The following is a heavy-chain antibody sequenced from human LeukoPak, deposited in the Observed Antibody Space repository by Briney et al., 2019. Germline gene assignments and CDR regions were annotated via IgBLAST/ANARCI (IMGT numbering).Heavy chain of an antibody. J-gene: IGHJ6*02. D-gene: IGHD3-10*01. V-gene: IGHV3-30*18. CDR3: AKGSSYYYGSGSSWLDV. CDR1: GFTFSNYG. CDR2: ISYDGSNK. Sequence: GRSLRLSCAASGFTFSNYGMHWVRQAPGKGLEWVAVISYDGSNKYYADSVKGRFTISRDNSKNTLYLQMNSLRAEDTAVYYCAKGSSYYYGSGSSWLDVWGQGTTVTVSS.